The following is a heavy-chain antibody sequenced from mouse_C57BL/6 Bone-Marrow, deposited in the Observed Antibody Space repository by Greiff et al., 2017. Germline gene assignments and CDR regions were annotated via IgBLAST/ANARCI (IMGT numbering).Heavy chain of an antibody. J-gene: IGHJ2*01. CDR3: ARDSKYSGYFDY. Sequence: VQLQQSGAELVRPGTSVKVSCKASGYAFTNYLIEWVKQRPGQGLEWIGVINPGSGGTNYNEKFKGKATLTADKSSSTAYMQLSSLTSEDSVVYFCARDSKYSGYFDYWGQGTTLTVSS. D-gene: IGHD2-5*01. CDR1: GYAFTNYL. V-gene: IGHV1-54*01. CDR2: INPGSGGT.